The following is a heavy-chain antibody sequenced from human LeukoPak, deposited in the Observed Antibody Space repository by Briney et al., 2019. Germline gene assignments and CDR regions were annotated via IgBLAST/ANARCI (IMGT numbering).Heavy chain of an antibody. J-gene: IGHJ4*02. D-gene: IGHD2-2*01. V-gene: IGHV3-74*01. CDR2: INGDGRNI. CDR1: GFTFSSYW. Sequence: PGGSPRLSCVASGFTFSSYWMHWVRQDPRKGLVWVSRINGDGRNINYADSVRGRFTISRDNAKNTLYLQMNTLRVEDTAVYYCAKGVYCSSTSCYYFDYWGQGTLVTVSS. CDR3: AKGVYCSSTSCYYFDY.